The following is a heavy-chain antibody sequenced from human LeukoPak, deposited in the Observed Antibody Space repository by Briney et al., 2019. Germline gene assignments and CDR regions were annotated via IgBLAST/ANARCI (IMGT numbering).Heavy chain of an antibody. CDR3: AKDRVKYSSGWWYFDY. J-gene: IGHJ4*02. V-gene: IGHV3-21*04. CDR1: GFTFNTYT. Sequence: GGSLRLSCAASGFTFNTYTMNWVRQAPGKGLEWVSSISSGTSYIYYADSVKGRFTISRDNAKNSLYLQMNSLRAEDTALYYCAKDRVKYSSGWWYFDYWGQGTLVTVSS. D-gene: IGHD6-19*01. CDR2: ISSGTSYI.